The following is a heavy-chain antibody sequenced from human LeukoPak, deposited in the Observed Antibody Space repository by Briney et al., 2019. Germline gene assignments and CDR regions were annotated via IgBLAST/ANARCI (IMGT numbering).Heavy chain of an antibody. J-gene: IGHJ4*02. CDR1: GGSISSYY. D-gene: IGHD3-10*01. CDR3: ARHPRSPSNTYYYGSGSNRGFFDY. V-gene: IGHV4-59*08. CDR2: IYYSGST. Sequence: SETLSLTCTVSGGSISSYYWSWIRQPPGKGLEWIGYIYYSGSTNYNPSLKSRVTISVDTSKNQFSLKLSSVTAADTAVYYCARHPRSPSNTYYYGSGSNRGFFDYWGQGTLVTVSS.